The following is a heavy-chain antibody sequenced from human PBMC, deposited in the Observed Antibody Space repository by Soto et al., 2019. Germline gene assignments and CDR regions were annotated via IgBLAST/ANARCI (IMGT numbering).Heavy chain of an antibody. CDR1: GFTFSSYA. V-gene: IGHV3-48*01. D-gene: IGHD6-19*01. CDR3: AREGGGWYDAFAI. J-gene: IGHJ3*02. Sequence: PGGSLRLSCAASGFTFSSYAMNWVRQAPGKGLEWVSYISSSGTIYYADSVKGRFTISRDNAKNSLSLRMNSLRAEDTAVYYCAREGGGWYDAFAIWGQGTMVTVAS. CDR2: ISSSGTI.